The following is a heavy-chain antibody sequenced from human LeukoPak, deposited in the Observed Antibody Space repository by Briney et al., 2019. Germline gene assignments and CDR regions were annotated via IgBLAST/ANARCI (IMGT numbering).Heavy chain of an antibody. CDR1: GGSISSSTYF. Sequence: SETLSLTCTVSGGSISSSTYFWGWIRQPPGKGLECIGSIYYSGTTYYNPSLKSRVTISVDTSKDQFSLKLSSVTAADTAVYYCARLAVAGTDGWFDPWGQGTLVTVSS. CDR2: IYYSGTT. V-gene: IGHV4-39*07. D-gene: IGHD6-19*01. CDR3: ARLAVAGTDGWFDP. J-gene: IGHJ5*02.